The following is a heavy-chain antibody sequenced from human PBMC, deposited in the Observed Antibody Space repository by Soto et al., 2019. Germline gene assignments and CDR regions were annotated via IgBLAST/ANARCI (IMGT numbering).Heavy chain of an antibody. CDR3: ARLYGSGPGGYGMDV. D-gene: IGHD3-10*01. CDR2: IYYSGST. V-gene: IGHV4-59*08. Sequence: SDTLSLTCTISGGSIGSYYWSWIRQPPGKGLEWIGYIYYSGSTNYNPSLKSRVTISVDTSKNQFSLKLSSVTAADTAVYYCARLYGSGPGGYGMDVWGQGTTVT. J-gene: IGHJ6*02. CDR1: GGSIGSYY.